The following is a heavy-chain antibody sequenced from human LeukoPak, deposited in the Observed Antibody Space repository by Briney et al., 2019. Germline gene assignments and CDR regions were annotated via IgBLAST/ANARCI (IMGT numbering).Heavy chain of an antibody. CDR1: GFTFSSYA. CDR3: AKEASRGFDI. CDR2: ITSGGST. V-gene: IGHV3-23*01. J-gene: IGHJ3*02. D-gene: IGHD6-6*01. Sequence: GGSLRLSCAASGFTFSSYAMSWVRQAPGKGLEWVSGITSGGSTYRVDSVKGRFTISRDNSKNTLYLQMNSLRAEDTAVYYCAKEASRGFDIWGQGTMVTVSS.